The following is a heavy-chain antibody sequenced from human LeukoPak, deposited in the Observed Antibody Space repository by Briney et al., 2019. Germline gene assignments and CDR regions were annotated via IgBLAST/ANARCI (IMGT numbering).Heavy chain of an antibody. CDR1: GYSIISGYY. D-gene: IGHD6-6*01. V-gene: IGHV4-38-2*02. Sequence: SETLSLTCTVSGYSIISGYYWGWIRQPPGEGLEWIGTIYSSGSTYYNPSLRSRVTISVDTSKNQFSLKLTSVTAADTAVYYCARARPDAFDIWGQGTMVTASS. J-gene: IGHJ3*02. CDR2: IYSSGST. CDR3: ARARPDAFDI.